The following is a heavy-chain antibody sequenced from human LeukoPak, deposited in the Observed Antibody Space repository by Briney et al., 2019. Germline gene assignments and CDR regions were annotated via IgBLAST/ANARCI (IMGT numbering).Heavy chain of an antibody. CDR1: GGTLSSYA. J-gene: IGHJ2*01. CDR2: IIPFLGVV. Sequence: SVKVSCKASGGTLSSYAINWVRQAPGQELEWMGRIIPFLGVVNYAQKFQGRVTITADKSTSTVYMELTGLRSEDTAVYYCARGHGGNTDWYFDLWGRGTLVTVSS. CDR3: ARGHGGNTDWYFDL. D-gene: IGHD4-23*01. V-gene: IGHV1-69*04.